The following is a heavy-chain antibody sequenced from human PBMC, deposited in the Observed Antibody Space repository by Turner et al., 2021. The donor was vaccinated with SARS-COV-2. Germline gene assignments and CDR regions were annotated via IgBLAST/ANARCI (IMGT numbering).Heavy chain of an antibody. CDR3: ARVDGWGSRGEYFDY. V-gene: IGHV1-69*06. J-gene: IGHJ4*02. Sequence: QVQLVQSGAEVKKPGSSVKVSCKASGGTFGSYAIIWVRQAPGQGLEWMGGIIPIFGTANYAQEFQGRVTITADKSTSTAYMELSSLRSEDTAVYYCARVDGWGSRGEYFDYWGQGTLVTVSS. CDR2: IIPIFGTA. D-gene: IGHD6-19*01. CDR1: GGTFGSYA.